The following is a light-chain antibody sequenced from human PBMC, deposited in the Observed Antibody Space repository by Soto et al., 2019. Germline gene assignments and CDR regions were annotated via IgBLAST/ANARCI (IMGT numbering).Light chain of an antibody. J-gene: IGKJ2*01. Sequence: EIVLTQSPGTLSLSPGERATLSCRASQSVSSSYLAWYQQKPGQAPRLLIYGASSRATGIPDRFSGSGSGTDFTRTISRLEPEDFAVYYCQQYGSSGYTCGQGTKLEIK. CDR1: QSVSSSY. CDR3: QQYGSSGYT. CDR2: GAS. V-gene: IGKV3-20*01.